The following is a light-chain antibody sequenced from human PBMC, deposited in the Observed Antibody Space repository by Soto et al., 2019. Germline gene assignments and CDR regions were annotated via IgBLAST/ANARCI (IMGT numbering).Light chain of an antibody. J-gene: IGKJ4*01. CDR3: QQYKNWPLT. Sequence: EIVMTQSPATLSVSPGGRATLSCRASQSVGSTLDWYQQKPGQAPRLLIYGASTRATGFPARFSGSGSGTEFTLTISSLQSEDFAVYYCQQYKNWPLTFGGGTRVEIK. V-gene: IGKV3-15*01. CDR1: QSVGST. CDR2: GAS.